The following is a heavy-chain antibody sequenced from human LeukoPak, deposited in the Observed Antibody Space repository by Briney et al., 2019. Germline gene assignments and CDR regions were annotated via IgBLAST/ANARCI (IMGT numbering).Heavy chain of an antibody. D-gene: IGHD2-21*01. CDR3: ARSPLWYYFDY. V-gene: IGHV1-2*02. Sequence: ASVKVSCKASGYTFTGYYMHWVRQAPGQGLEWMGWINPNSGGTNYAQKFQGRVTMTRDTSINTAYMELSWLRSDNTAVYYCARSPLWYYFDYWGQGTLVTVSS. CDR2: INPNSGGT. J-gene: IGHJ4*02. CDR1: GYTFTGYY.